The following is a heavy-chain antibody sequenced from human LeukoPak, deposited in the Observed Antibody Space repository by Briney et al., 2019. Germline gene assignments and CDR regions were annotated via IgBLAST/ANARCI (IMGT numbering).Heavy chain of an antibody. J-gene: IGHJ4*02. CDR3: ARVPKWPGIAAAGTFDY. Sequence: ASVKVSCKSSGYTFTAYYIHWVRQAPGQGLEWMGWINPNSGGTNYAQKFQGRVTMTRDTSISTAYMELSRLRSDDTAVYYCARVPKWPGIAAAGTFDYWGQGTLVTVSS. D-gene: IGHD6-13*01. V-gene: IGHV1-2*02. CDR1: GYTFTAYY. CDR2: INPNSGGT.